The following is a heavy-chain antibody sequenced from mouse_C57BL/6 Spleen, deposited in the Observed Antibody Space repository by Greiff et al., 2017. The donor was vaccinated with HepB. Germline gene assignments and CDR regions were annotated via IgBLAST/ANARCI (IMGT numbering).Heavy chain of an antibody. Sequence: QVQLKQPGAELVKPGASVKLSCKASGYTFTSYWMQWVKQRPGQGLEWIGEIDPSDSYTNYNQKFKGKATLTVDTSSSTAYMQLSSLTSEDSAVYYCARYGSSPLDYWGQGTTLTVSS. V-gene: IGHV1-50*01. CDR1: GYTFTSYW. CDR3: ARYGSSPLDY. J-gene: IGHJ2*01. CDR2: IDPSDSYT. D-gene: IGHD1-1*01.